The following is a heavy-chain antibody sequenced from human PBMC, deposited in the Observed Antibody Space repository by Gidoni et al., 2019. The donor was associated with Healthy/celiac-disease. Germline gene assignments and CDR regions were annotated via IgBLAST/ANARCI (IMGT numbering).Heavy chain of an antibody. Sequence: QVQLVQSGTEVKKPGASVKVSCKASGYTFTGYYMHWVRQAPGQGLEWMGWINPNSGGTNYAQKFQGRVTMTRDTSISTAYMELSRLRSDDTAVYYCARGIAAAGMRPDWFDPWGQGTLVTVSS. CDR2: INPNSGGT. V-gene: IGHV1-2*02. J-gene: IGHJ5*02. D-gene: IGHD6-13*01. CDR3: ARGIAAAGMRPDWFDP. CDR1: GYTFTGYY.